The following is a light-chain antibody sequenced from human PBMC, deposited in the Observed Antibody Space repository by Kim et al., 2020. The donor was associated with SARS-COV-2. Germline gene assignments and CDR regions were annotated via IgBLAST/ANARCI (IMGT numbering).Light chain of an antibody. CDR1: QSVSSS. J-gene: IGKJ4*01. V-gene: IGKV3-15*01. CDR3: QHYNNWPLT. CDR2: EAS. Sequence: EIVMTQSPDTLSVSLGERVTLSCRASQSVSSSLAWYQQKPGQAPRLLVYEASTRATGIPGRFTGSRSGTEFTLTISSLQSEDFAVYFCQHYNNWPLTFGGGTKLEI.